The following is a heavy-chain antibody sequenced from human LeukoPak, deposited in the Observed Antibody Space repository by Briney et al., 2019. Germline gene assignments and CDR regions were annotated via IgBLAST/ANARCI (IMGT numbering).Heavy chain of an antibody. Sequence: ASVKVSCKASGYTFTSYDINWVRQATGQGVEWMGWMNPNSGNTGYAQKFQGRVTMTRNTSISTAYMELSSLRSEDTAVYYCASGVGSTVSYWFDPWGQGTLVTVSS. V-gene: IGHV1-8*01. D-gene: IGHD1-26*01. CDR3: ASGVGSTVSYWFDP. CDR1: GYTFTSYD. CDR2: MNPNSGNT. J-gene: IGHJ5*02.